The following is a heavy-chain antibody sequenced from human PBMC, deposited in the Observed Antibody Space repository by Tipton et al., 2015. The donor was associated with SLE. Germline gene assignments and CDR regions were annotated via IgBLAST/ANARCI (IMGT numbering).Heavy chain of an antibody. CDR3: ASSVAVTGIYFDN. Sequence: TLSLTCTVSGGAISSSLYYWGWIRQPPGKGLGWSGCIHYGGNTFYNPSLKSRVTMSVDTSKNQFSLKRRSVTAADTAVYYCASSVAVTGIYFDNWGQGTPVTVSS. V-gene: IGHV4-39*07. CDR1: GGAISSSLYY. CDR2: IHYGGNT. J-gene: IGHJ4*02. D-gene: IGHD6-19*01.